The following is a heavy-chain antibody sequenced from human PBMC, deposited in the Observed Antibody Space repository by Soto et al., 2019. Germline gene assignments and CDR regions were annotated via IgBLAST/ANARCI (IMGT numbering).Heavy chain of an antibody. Sequence: QVQLVESGGGVGQPGRSLRLSCAASGFTFSSYGMHWVRQAPGKGLEWVAVISYDGSNKYYADSVKGRFTISRDNSKNTLYLQMNSLRAEDTAVYYCAKDRTFVYWGQGTLVTVSS. CDR3: AKDRTFVY. CDR2: ISYDGSNK. V-gene: IGHV3-30*18. CDR1: GFTFSSYG. J-gene: IGHJ4*02.